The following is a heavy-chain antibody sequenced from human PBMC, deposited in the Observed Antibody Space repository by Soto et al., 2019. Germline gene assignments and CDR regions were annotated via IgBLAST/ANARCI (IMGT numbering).Heavy chain of an antibody. CDR3: ARVHYYGSGSLYYFDY. CDR1: GFTFSSYG. CDR2: IWYDGVNK. Sequence: GGSLRLSCAASGFTFSSYGMHWVRQAPGKGLEWVAVIWYDGVNKYYAKSVKGRFTISRDNSKNTLYLQMGSLRAEDMAVYYCARVHYYGSGSLYYFDYWGQGTLVTVSS. V-gene: IGHV3-33*01. J-gene: IGHJ4*02. D-gene: IGHD3-10*01.